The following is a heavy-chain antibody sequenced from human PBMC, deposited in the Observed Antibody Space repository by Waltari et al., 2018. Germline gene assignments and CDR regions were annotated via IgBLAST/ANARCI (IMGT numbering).Heavy chain of an antibody. CDR1: GFTFRAHW. CDR2: INEDGTEK. V-gene: IGHV3-7*01. D-gene: IGHD1-26*01. Sequence: EAQVVEPGGGLVQPGGSLRISCAASGFTFRAHWRGWVRQTPGKGLEWLGQINEDGTEKHYVESVKGRFTISRDNAENSLFLQMNNLKVDDTGVYYCARDYIRSLDYWDKGTLVTVSS. J-gene: IGHJ4*02. CDR3: ARDYIRSLDY.